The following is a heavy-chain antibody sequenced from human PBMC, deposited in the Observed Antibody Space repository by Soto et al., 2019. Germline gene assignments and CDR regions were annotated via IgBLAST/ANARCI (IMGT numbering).Heavy chain of an antibody. J-gene: IGHJ6*02. CDR3: ARDRNGKWLRPEYYYYYGMDV. CDR2: ISAYNGNT. CDR1: GYTFTSYG. V-gene: IGHV1-18*04. Sequence: ASVKVSCKASGYTFTSYGISWVRQAPGQGLEWMGWISAYNGNTNYAQKLQGRATMTTDTSTSTAYMELRSLRSDDTAVYYCARDRNGKWLRPEYYYYYGMDVWGQGTTVTVSS. D-gene: IGHD5-12*01.